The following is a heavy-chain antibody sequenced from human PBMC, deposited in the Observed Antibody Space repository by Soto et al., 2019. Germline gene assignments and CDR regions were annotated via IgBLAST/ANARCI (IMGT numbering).Heavy chain of an antibody. Sequence: SETLSLTCTVSGGSISSSGYYWGWIRQPPGKGLEWIGSIYYSGSTYYNPSLKSRVTISVDTSKNQFSLKLSSVTAADTAVYYCARPGILTGGTDAFDIWGQGTMVTVSS. CDR3: ARPGILTGGTDAFDI. D-gene: IGHD3-9*01. J-gene: IGHJ3*02. V-gene: IGHV4-39*01. CDR2: IYYSGST. CDR1: GGSISSSGYY.